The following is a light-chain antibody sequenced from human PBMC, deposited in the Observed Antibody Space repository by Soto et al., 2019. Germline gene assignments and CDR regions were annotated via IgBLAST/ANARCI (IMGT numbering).Light chain of an antibody. Sequence: QSVLTQPASVSGSPGQSITISCTGTSSDVGNYNLVSWYQQYPGKAPKLMIYEGGKRPSGVSNRFSGSKSGNTASLTISGLQAEDEADYYCWSYAGNTIFVFGGGTKLTVL. J-gene: IGLJ2*01. V-gene: IGLV2-23*03. CDR3: WSYAGNTIFV. CDR2: EGG. CDR1: SSDVGNYNL.